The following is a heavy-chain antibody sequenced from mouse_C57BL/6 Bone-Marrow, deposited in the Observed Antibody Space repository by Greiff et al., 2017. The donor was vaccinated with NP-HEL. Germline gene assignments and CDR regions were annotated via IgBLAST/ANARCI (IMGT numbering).Heavy chain of an antibody. CDR2: INPSTGGT. Sequence: EVQLQQSGPELVKPGASVKISCKASGYSFPGYYMNWVNQSPEKSLEWIGVINPSTGGTTYNQKFKAKATLTVDKSSSKAYMQLKSLTSEDSAVYYCARLYYVNYWYFGVWGALTTVTVSS. CDR3: ARLYYVNYWYFGV. CDR1: GYSFPGYY. V-gene: IGHV1-42*01. D-gene: IGHD2-1*01. J-gene: IGHJ1*01.